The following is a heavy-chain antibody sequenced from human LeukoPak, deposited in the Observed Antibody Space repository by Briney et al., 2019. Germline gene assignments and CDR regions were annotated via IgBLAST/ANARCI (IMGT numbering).Heavy chain of an antibody. CDR2: IIPILGIA. V-gene: IGHV1-69*04. CDR1: GGTFSSYA. D-gene: IGHD6-13*01. CDR3: ARDWAARSPTVIDYYYYYGMDV. Sequence: SVKVSCKASGGTFSSYAISWVRQAPGQGLEWMGRIIPILGIANYAQKFQGRVTITADKSTSTAYMELSSLRSEDTAVYYCARDWAARSPTVIDYYYYYGMDVWGQGTTVTVSS. J-gene: IGHJ6*02.